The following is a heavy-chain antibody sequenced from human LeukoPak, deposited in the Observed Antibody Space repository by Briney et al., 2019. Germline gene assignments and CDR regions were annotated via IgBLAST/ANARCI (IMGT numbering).Heavy chain of an antibody. CDR3: ARDWVLGYCSGGSCPNWFDP. J-gene: IGHJ5*02. CDR2: IIPIFGTA. Sequence: ASVKVSCKASGGTFSSYAISWVRQAPGQGLELMGGIIPIFGTANYAQKFQGRVTITADKSTSTAYMELSSLRSEDTAVYYCARDWVLGYCSGGSCPNWFDPWGQGTLVTVSS. V-gene: IGHV1-69*06. CDR1: GGTFSSYA. D-gene: IGHD2-15*01.